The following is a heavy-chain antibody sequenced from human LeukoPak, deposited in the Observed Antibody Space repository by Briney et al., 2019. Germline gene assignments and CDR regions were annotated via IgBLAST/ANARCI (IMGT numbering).Heavy chain of an antibody. CDR3: ARRSSRYYGSRAYRKYYFDY. D-gene: IGHD3-10*01. J-gene: IGHJ4*02. CDR2: INHSGTT. V-gene: IGHV4-34*01. CDR1: GGSFSGYY. Sequence: PSETLSLTCAVYGGSFSGYYWSWIRQPPGKGLEWIGEINHSGTTNYSPSLKSRVTILADTSKNQFSLKLTSVTAADTAMYYCARRSSRYYGSRAYRKYYFDYWGQGTPVTVSS.